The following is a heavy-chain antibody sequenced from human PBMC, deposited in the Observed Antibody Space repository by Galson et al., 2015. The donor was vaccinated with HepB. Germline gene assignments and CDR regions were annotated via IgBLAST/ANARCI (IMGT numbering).Heavy chain of an antibody. V-gene: IGHV4-59*08. CDR3: ARHPGRGSVGYAFDL. CDR1: HGSINNYY. D-gene: IGHD5-12*01. J-gene: IGHJ4*02. Sequence: ETLSLTCSVSHGSINNYYWSWIRQSPGKRLQWIGYVYYNGDTTYNPSLGYRVGMSVDTSINQVSLWLTSVTAADTAVYYCARHPGRGSVGYAFDLWGQGTLVTVSA. CDR2: VYYNGDT.